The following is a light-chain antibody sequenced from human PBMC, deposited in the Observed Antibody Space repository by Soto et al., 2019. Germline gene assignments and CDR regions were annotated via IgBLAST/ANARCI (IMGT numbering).Light chain of an antibody. CDR2: GAY. CDR3: QQYNSWPPLT. J-gene: IGKJ4*01. V-gene: IGKV3-15*01. Sequence: EIVMTQSPATLSVSPGERATLFCRASQNINNNLAWYQQEPGQAPRLLIYGAYTRATGIPATFSGSGSGTEFTLTISSLQSEDFAVYYCQQYNSWPPLTFGGGTKVDIK. CDR1: QNINNN.